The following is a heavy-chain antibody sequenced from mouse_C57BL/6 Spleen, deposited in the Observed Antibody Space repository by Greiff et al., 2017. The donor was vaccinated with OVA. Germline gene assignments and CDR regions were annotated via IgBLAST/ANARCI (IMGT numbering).Heavy chain of an antibody. D-gene: IGHD1-1*01. J-gene: IGHJ2*01. V-gene: IGHV1-55*01. CDR3: ARSTTVVDYFDY. Sequence: QVQLQQPGAELVKPGASVTMSCKASGYTFTSYWITWVMQRPGQGLEWIGDIYPGSGSTNYNEKFKSKATLTVDTSASTAYMQLSSLTSEDTAVYYCARSTTVVDYFDYWGQGTTLTVSS. CDR2: IYPGSGST. CDR1: GYTFTSYW.